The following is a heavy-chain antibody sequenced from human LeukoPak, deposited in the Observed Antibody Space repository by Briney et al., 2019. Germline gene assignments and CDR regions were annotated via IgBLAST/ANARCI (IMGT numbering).Heavy chain of an antibody. CDR1: GGSISSISSNNYH. CDR2: IYYSGST. J-gene: IGHJ4*02. Sequence: PSETLSLTCIVSGGSISSISSNNYHWGWIRQPPGKGLEWIGSIYYSGSTYYNPSLKSRVTISVDTSKNQFSLKLSSVTAADTAVYYCARHTEGLVDYWGQGTLVTVSS. D-gene: IGHD6-19*01. V-gene: IGHV4-39*01. CDR3: ARHTEGLVDY.